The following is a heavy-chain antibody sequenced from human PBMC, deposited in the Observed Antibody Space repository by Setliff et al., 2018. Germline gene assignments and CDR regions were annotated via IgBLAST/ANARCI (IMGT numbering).Heavy chain of an antibody. CDR3: ARGRFDGWSFEYYGMDV. CDR1: GGSFSGYY. CDR2: INHSGST. J-gene: IGHJ6*02. D-gene: IGHD3-10*01. Sequence: PSETLSLTCAVYGGSFSGYYWSWIRQPPGKGLEWIGEINHSGSTNYNPSLKSRVTISVDTSKNQFSLKLSSVTAADTAVYYCARGRFDGWSFEYYGMDVWGRGTTVTVSS. V-gene: IGHV4-34*01.